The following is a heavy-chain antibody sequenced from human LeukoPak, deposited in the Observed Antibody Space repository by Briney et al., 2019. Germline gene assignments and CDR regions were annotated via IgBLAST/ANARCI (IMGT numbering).Heavy chain of an antibody. Sequence: PGRSLRLSCAASGFTLSSYAMHWVRQAPGKGLEWVAVTSYDGSNKYYADSVKGRFTIFRDNSKNTLYLQMNSLRAEDTAVYYCARDRVAGDYYYYGMDVWGQGTTVTVSS. J-gene: IGHJ6*02. CDR3: ARDRVAGDYYYYGMDV. CDR1: GFTLSSYA. D-gene: IGHD2-15*01. CDR2: TSYDGSNK. V-gene: IGHV3-30*04.